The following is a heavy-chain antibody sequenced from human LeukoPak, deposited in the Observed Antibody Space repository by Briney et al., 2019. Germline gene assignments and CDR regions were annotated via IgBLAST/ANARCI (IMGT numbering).Heavy chain of an antibody. D-gene: IGHD6-13*01. CDR2: IKQDGSAK. V-gene: IGHV3-7*01. J-gene: IGHJ4*02. Sequence: RAGGSLRLSCAASGFTFSSYWMNWVRQAPGKGMEWVANIKQDGSAKYYVDSVKGRFTISRDNAKNSLHLQMNSLRAEDTAVYYCARDPGRGGAAAMDYWGQGTLVTVSS. CDR1: GFTFSSYW. CDR3: ARDPGRGGAAAMDY.